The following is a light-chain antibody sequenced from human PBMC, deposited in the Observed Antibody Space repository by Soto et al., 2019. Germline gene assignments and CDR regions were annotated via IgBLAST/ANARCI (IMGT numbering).Light chain of an antibody. CDR1: SGYSNYK. CDR2: VGTGGIVG. CDR3: GADHGSGSNFVVV. V-gene: IGLV9-49*01. J-gene: IGLJ2*01. Sequence: QSVLTQSPSASASLGASVTLTCTLSSGYSNYKVDWYQQRPGKGPRFVMRVGTGGIVGSKGDGIPDRFSVLGSGLNRYLIIKNIQEEDESDYHCGADHGSGSNFVVVFGGGTKLTVL.